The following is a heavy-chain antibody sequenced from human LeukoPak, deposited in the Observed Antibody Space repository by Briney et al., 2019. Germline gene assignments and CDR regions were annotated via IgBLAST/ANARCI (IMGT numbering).Heavy chain of an antibody. Sequence: ASVNVSCKASGYSFPNYGINWVRQAPGQGLVWMGWIRPHDGKTSYPQKFRGRVTMTTDVSTNTIYMDLRSLRSDDTAIYYCARDKRDSNPSGNWFPFDFWGQGTLVTVSS. CDR1: GYSFPNYG. D-gene: IGHD1-1*01. CDR2: IRPHDGKT. V-gene: IGHV1-18*01. J-gene: IGHJ4*02. CDR3: ARDKRDSNPSGNWFPFDF.